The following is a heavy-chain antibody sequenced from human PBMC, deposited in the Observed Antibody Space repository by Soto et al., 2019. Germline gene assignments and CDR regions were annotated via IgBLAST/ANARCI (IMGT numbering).Heavy chain of an antibody. CDR1: GGTFSSYT. D-gene: IGHD3-10*01. V-gene: IGHV1-69*04. CDR2: IIPILGIA. CDR3: ARDFTMVRADSWFDP. J-gene: IGHJ5*02. Sequence: ASVKVSCKASGGTFSSYTISWVRQAPGQGLEWMGRIIPILGIANYAQKFQGRVTITADKSTSTAYMELSSLRSEDTAVYYCARDFTMVRADSWFDPWGQGTLVTVSS.